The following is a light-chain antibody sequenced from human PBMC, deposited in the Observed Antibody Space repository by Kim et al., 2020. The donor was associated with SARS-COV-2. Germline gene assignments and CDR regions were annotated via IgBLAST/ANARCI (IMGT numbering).Light chain of an antibody. J-gene: IGKJ2*01. V-gene: IGKV1-5*03. CDR2: EAS. Sequence: SASVGDSVTITCRASQSIDNWLAWYQQKPGTAPKILIYEASSLEGGAPSRFSGGGFGTEFTLTITSLQPDDFATYYCQQYNTYPYTFGQGTKLEI. CDR3: QQYNTYPYT. CDR1: QSIDNW.